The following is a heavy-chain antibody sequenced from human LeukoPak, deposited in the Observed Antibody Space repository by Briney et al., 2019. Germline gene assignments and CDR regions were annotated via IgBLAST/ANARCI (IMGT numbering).Heavy chain of an antibody. D-gene: IGHD3-22*01. CDR2: INHSGST. CDR3: ARGPDYYDSSGLNWYFDL. V-gene: IGHV4-34*01. CDR1: GGSFGGYY. Sequence: PSETLSLTCAVYGGSFGGYYWSWMRQPPGKGLEWIGEINHSGSTNYNPSLKSRVTISVDTSKNQFSLKLSSVTAADTAVYYCARGPDYYDSSGLNWYFDLWGRGTLVTVSS. J-gene: IGHJ2*01.